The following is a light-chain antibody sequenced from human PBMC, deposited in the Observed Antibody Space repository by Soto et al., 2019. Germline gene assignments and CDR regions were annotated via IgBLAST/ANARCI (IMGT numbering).Light chain of an antibody. J-gene: IGLJ1*01. Sequence: QSVLTQPPSVSAARGQKVIISCSGSSFNIGNNYVSWYQQLPGTAPKLLIYDNNKRPSGIPDRFSGSKSGTSATLAITGLQTADEADYYCGAWESSLNPYVFGTGTKVTVL. CDR1: SFNIGNNY. CDR2: DNN. V-gene: IGLV1-51*01. CDR3: GAWESSLNPYV.